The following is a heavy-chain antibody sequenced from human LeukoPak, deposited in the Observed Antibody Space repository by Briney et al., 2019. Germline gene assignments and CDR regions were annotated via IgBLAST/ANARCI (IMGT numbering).Heavy chain of an antibody. J-gene: IGHJ4*02. CDR3: ARMDQWGNRKPFDY. CDR1: GYKFTNYG. CDR2: IGPYNGNT. V-gene: IGHV1-18*01. D-gene: IGHD3-16*01. Sequence: ASVKVSCKASGYKFTNYGISWVRQAPGQGLEWMGWIGPYNGNTIYAQKFQGRVTMTRDKSTSTVYMELSSLRSDDTAVYYCARMDQWGNRKPFDYWGQGTLVTVSS.